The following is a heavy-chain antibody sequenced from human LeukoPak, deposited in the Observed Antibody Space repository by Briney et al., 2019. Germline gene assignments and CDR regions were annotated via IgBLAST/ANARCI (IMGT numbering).Heavy chain of an antibody. CDR3: ARGLLFDYFDY. V-gene: IGHV4-59*01. D-gene: IGHD3-3*01. Sequence: SETLSLTCTVSGGSISSYYWSWIRQPPGKGLEWIGHIYYSGSTNYNPSLKSRVTISVDTSKNQFSLKLSSVTAADTAVYYCARGLLFDYFDYWGQGTLVTVSS. CDR1: GGSISSYY. J-gene: IGHJ4*02. CDR2: IYYSGST.